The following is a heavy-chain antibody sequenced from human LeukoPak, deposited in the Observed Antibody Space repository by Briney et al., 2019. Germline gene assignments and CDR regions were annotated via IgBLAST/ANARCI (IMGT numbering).Heavy chain of an antibody. CDR2: ISSSSSYI. CDR1: GFTFSSYS. Sequence: GGSLRLSCAASGFTFSSYSMNWVRQAPGKGLEWVSSISSSSSYIYYADSVKGRFTISRDNAKNSLYLQMNSLRAEDTAVYYCRGGGGRCSSTSCYEEDYWGQGTLVTVSS. CDR3: RGGGGRCSSTSCYEEDY. V-gene: IGHV3-21*01. J-gene: IGHJ4*02. D-gene: IGHD2-2*01.